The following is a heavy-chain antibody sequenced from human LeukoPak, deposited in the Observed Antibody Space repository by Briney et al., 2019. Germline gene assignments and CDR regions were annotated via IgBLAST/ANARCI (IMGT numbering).Heavy chain of an antibody. CDR2: IHITDI. Sequence: SKTLSLTCTVSGGLINSYYWHWIRQSPGKGLEWIASIHITDINYSPSLKSRVIVSVDTSKNQVYLNLTSLTTADTALYYCARGFFYNGKYDWLDPWGQGTLVTVSS. V-gene: IGHV4-4*08. J-gene: IGHJ5*02. CDR1: GGLINSYY. CDR3: ARGFFYNGKYDWLDP. D-gene: IGHD1-26*01.